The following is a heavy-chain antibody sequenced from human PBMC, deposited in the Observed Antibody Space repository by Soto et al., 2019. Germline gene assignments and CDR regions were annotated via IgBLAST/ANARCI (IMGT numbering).Heavy chain of an antibody. V-gene: IGHV3-13*01. D-gene: IGHD6-25*01. CDR2: IGTADGT. CDR3: TRGGIAPGYGLDV. CDR1: GFTFSSYD. J-gene: IGHJ6*02. Sequence: PGGSLRLSYAASGFTFSSYDMHWVRQGPGKGLEWVSTIGTADGTYYAGSVKGRFTISREDAKNSLYLQMNSLRVEDTAVYYCTRGGIAPGYGLDVWGLGTTVTVSS.